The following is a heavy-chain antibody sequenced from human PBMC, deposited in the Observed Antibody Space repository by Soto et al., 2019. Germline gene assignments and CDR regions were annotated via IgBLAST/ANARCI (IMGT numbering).Heavy chain of an antibody. CDR2: ISGSGGST. J-gene: IGHJ4*02. V-gene: IGHV3-23*01. Sequence: GGSLRLSCAASGFTFSSYAMSWVRQAAGKGLEWVSAISGSGGSTYYADSVKGRFTISRDNSKNKLYLPLNSLRPEDTAVYYWATGTCGDPATFDYWGRGTLVTVSS. CDR1: GFTFSSYA. CDR3: ATGTCGDPATFDY. D-gene: IGHD3-16*01.